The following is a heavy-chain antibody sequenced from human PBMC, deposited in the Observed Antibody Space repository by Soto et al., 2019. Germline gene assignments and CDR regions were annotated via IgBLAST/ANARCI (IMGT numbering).Heavy chain of an antibody. D-gene: IGHD3-10*01. CDR1: GFTFDDYA. V-gene: IGHV3-9*01. J-gene: IGHJ6*02. Sequence: EVQLVESGGGLVQPGRSLRLSCAASGFTFDDYAMHWVRQAPGKGLEWVSGISWNSGSIGYADSVKGRFTISRDNAKNSRYLQMNSLRAEDTALYYCAKIGAAYYYYYGMDVWGQGTTVTVSS. CDR3: AKIGAAYYYYYGMDV. CDR2: ISWNSGSI.